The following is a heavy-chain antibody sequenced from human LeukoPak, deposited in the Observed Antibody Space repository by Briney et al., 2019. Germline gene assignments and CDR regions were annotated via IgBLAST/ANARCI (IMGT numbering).Heavy chain of an antibody. J-gene: IGHJ4*02. CDR1: GGSFSGYY. V-gene: IGHV3-11*04. CDR3: ARGGGSSVRDY. Sequence: LSLTCAVYGGSFSGYYWSWIRQAPGKGLEWISYISTNSDTIYYADSVKGRFTISRDNAKNSLFLQMSSLRAEDTAVYYCARGGGSSVRDYWGQGTLVTVSS. CDR2: ISTNSDTI. D-gene: IGHD2-2*01.